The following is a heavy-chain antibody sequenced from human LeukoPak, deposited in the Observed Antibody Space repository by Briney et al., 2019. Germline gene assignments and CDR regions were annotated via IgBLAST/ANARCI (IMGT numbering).Heavy chain of an antibody. CDR3: AKGPGKLLPTTFDY. CDR2: TSGNSYNT. V-gene: IGHV3-23*01. CDR1: GFTFSSYA. J-gene: IGHJ4*02. Sequence: SGGSLRLSCAASGFTFSSYAMSWVRQAPGKGLEWVSSTSGNSYNTYYADSVMGRFTISRDNSKNTLYLQMNSLRADDTAVYYCAKGPGKLLPTTFDYWGQGTLVTVSS. D-gene: IGHD3-22*01.